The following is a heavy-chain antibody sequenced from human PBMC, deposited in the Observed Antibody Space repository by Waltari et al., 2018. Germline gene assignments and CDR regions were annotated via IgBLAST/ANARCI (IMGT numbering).Heavy chain of an antibody. CDR2: ISGSGGST. J-gene: IGHJ4*02. V-gene: IGHV3-23*01. CDR1: GFTFSSYA. CDR3: AKVPDIVVVPAMLPNARD. Sequence: EVQLLESGGGLVQPGGSLRLSCAASGFTFSSYALSWVRQAPGKGLEWVSAISGSGGSTYYADSVKGRFTISIDNSKNTLYLQMNSRRAEDTAGYDCAKVPDIVVVPAMLPNARDWGQGTLVTVSS. D-gene: IGHD2-2*01.